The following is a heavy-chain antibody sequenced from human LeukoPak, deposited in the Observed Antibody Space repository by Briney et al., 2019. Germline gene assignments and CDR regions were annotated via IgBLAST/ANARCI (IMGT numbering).Heavy chain of an antibody. CDR1: GGSFSGYY. Sequence: PSETLSLTCAVYGGSFSGYYWSWIRQPPGKGLEWIGEINHSGSTNYNPSLKSRVTISVDTSKNQFSLKLSSVTAADTAVYYCARASVTYYYYYYMDVWGKGTTVTVSS. CDR3: ARASVTYYYYYYMDV. V-gene: IGHV4-34*01. D-gene: IGHD4-11*01. CDR2: INHSGST. J-gene: IGHJ6*03.